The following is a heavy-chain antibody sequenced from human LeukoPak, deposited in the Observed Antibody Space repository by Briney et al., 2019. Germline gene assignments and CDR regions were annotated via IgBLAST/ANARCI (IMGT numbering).Heavy chain of an antibody. D-gene: IGHD2-15*01. CDR2: TRDDGSKN. V-gene: IGHV3-30*02. Sequence: GGSLTLSCVASGFIFNTYGVHWVRQAPGKGLEWVAYTRDDGSKNWYGDSVKGRFTIFRDNSKNTLYLQMNSLRGEDTAVYYCANGDCRGGRCSSGAYWGQGTLVAVSS. J-gene: IGHJ4*02. CDR3: ANGDCRGGRCSSGAY. CDR1: GFIFNTYG.